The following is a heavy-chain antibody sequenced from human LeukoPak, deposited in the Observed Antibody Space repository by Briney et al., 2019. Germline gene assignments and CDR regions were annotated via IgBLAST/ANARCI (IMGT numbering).Heavy chain of an antibody. CDR1: GGSISSYY. V-gene: IGHV4-59*01. CDR2: IYYSGST. CDR3: ARDLAYYFDY. J-gene: IGHJ4*02. Sequence: KPSETLSLTCTVSGGSISSYYWSWIRQPPGKGLEWIGYIYYSGSTNYNPSLKSRVTISVDTSKNQFSLKLSSVTAADTAVYYCARDLAYYFDYWGQGALVTVSS.